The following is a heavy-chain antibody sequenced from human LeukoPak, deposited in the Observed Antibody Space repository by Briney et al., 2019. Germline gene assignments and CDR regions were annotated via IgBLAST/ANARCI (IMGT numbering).Heavy chain of an antibody. J-gene: IGHJ4*02. CDR3: AKDTTHLVIAIPYYFDY. CDR1: GCTLSSYG. Sequence: GGSLRLSCAAPGCTLSSYGMHWVRQAPGRGLERGAFIWYDGSIKYYADSVKGRFTISRDNSKHRLYLQMNSLRAEDTAVYYCAKDTTHLVIAIPYYFDYWGQGTLVTVSS. CDR2: IWYDGSIK. V-gene: IGHV3-30*02. D-gene: IGHD2-21*01.